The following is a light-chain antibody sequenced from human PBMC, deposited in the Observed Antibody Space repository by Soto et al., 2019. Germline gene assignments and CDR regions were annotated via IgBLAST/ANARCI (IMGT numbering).Light chain of an antibody. V-gene: IGLV2-18*02. Sequence: QSVLTQPPSVSGSPGQSGTISCTGTSSDVGKYDRVSWYQQPPGTAPKLMIFAVTNRPSGVPDRFSGSKSGNTASLTISGLQAEDEADYYCSSYRGNGVLLFGGGTKVTVL. CDR2: AVT. CDR3: SSYRGNGVLL. J-gene: IGLJ2*01. CDR1: SSDVGKYDR.